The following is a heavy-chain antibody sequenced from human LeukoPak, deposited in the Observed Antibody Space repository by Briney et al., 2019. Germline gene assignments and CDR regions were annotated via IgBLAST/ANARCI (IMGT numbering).Heavy chain of an antibody. CDR1: GFTFSSYA. CDR2: ISGSGGST. V-gene: IGHV3-23*01. D-gene: IGHD3-22*01. Sequence: GGSLRLSCAASGFTFSSYAMSWVRQAPGKGLEWVSAISGSGGSTYYADSVKGRFTISRDNPKNTLYLQMNSLRAEDTAVYYCAKGEYYDSSGQPLDYWGQGTLVTVPS. CDR3: AKGEYYDSSGQPLDY. J-gene: IGHJ4*02.